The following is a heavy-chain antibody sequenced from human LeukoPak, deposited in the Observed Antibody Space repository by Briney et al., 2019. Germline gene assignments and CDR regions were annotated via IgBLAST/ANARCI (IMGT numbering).Heavy chain of an antibody. D-gene: IGHD5/OR15-5a*01. V-gene: IGHV6-1*01. CDR3: ARALDVFFDY. CDR2: TYYRSRWST. J-gene: IGHJ4*02. Sequence: PQTPSLTCAISGDSVSSNRATWNWIRQSPSRGLEWLGRTYYRSRWSTDYAMSVKSRITVNPDTSKNQFSLHLNSVTPEDTAEYYCARALDVFFDYWGQGTLVTVAS. CDR1: GDSVSSNRAT.